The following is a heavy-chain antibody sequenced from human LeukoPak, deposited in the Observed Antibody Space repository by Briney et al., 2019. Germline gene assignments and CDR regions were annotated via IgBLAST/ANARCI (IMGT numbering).Heavy chain of an antibody. J-gene: IGHJ5*02. V-gene: IGHV4-59*01. CDR3: ARSRSSSWSYNWFDP. CDR2: IYYSGST. CDR1: GGSISSYY. D-gene: IGHD6-13*01. Sequence: SETLSLTCTVSGGSISSYYWSWIRQPPGKGLEWIGYIYYSGSTNYNPPLKSRVTISVDTSKNQFSLKLSSVTAADTAVYYCARSRSSSWSYNWFDPWGQGTLVTVSS.